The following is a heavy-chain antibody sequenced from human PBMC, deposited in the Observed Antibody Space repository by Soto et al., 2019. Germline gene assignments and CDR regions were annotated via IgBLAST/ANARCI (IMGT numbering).Heavy chain of an antibody. D-gene: IGHD3-3*01. J-gene: IGHJ4*02. CDR2: INPNSGGT. CDR1: GYTFTGYY. V-gene: IGHV1-2*04. CDR3: ARAPIFGVVIPVLDY. Sequence: ASVKVSCKASGYTFTGYYMHWVRQATGQGLEWMGWINPNSGGTYYAQRFQGWVTMTRDTSINTAYIELSRLTSDDTAAYYCARAPIFGVVIPVLDYWGQGTLVTVSS.